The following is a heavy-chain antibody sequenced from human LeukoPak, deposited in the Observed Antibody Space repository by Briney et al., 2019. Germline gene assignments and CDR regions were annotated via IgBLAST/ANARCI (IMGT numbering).Heavy chain of an antibody. J-gene: IGHJ4*02. D-gene: IGHD2-2*01. CDR2: INHSGST. Sequence: SETLSLTCAVYGGSFSGYYWGWIRQPPGKGLEWIGEINHSGSTNYNPSLKSRVTISVDTSKNQFSLKLSSVTAADTAVYYCARGDVVVPAAMRKPFDYWGQGTLVTVSS. CDR1: GGSFSGYY. CDR3: ARGDVVVPAAMRKPFDY. V-gene: IGHV4-34*01.